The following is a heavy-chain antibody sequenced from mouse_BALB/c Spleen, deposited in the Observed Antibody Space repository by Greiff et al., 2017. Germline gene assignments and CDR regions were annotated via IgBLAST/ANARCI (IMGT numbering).Heavy chain of an antibody. D-gene: IGHD2-1*01. V-gene: IGHV1-69*02. Sequence: VQLQQPGAELVKPGASVKLSCKASGYTFTSYWMHWVKQRPGQGLEWIGEIDPSDSYTNYNQKFKGKATLTVDKSSSTAYMQLSSLTSEDSAVYYCARGTGNYFDYWGQGTSVTVSS. CDR3: ARGTGNYFDY. CDR2: IDPSDSYT. J-gene: IGHJ4*01. CDR1: GYTFTSYW.